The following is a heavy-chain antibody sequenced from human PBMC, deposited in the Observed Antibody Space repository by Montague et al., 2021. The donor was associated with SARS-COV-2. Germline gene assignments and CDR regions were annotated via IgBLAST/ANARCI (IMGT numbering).Heavy chain of an antibody. CDR1: GASFSGYY. J-gene: IGHJ6*02. CDR2: INHSGSN. Sequence: SETLSLTCAVYGASFSGYYWSWIRQPPGKGLEWIGEINHSGSNNXXPSLKSRVAISVDTSKNQFSLKLSSVTAADTAVYYCTREGYQVLWSDYYYYGMDVWGQGTTVTVSS. D-gene: IGHD2-2*01. CDR3: TREGYQVLWSDYYYYGMDV. V-gene: IGHV4-34*01.